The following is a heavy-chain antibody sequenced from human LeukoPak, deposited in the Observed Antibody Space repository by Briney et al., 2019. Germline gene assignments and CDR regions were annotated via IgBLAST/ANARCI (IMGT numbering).Heavy chain of an antibody. CDR3: ARAIAAAGSDAFDI. CDR1: GDSMSSGNDC. J-gene: IGHJ3*02. V-gene: IGHV4-39*07. Sequence: SETLSLTCSVSGDSMSSGNDCWGWIRQSPGKGLEWIGTIYNIGSTYYNPSLKSRVTMSVDTSKNQFSLKLSSVTVAGTAVCYCARAIAAAGSDAFDIWGQGTMVTVSS. D-gene: IGHD6-13*01. CDR2: IYNIGST.